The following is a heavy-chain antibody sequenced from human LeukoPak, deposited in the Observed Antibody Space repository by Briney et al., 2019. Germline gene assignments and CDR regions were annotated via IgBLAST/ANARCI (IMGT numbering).Heavy chain of an antibody. Sequence: SETLSLTCTVSGGSISSSSYYWGWIRQPPGKGLEWIGSIYYSGSTYYNPSLESRVTISVDTSKNQFSLKLSSVTAADTAVYYCARISTWGSSSSFERWFDPWGQGTLVTVSS. CDR3: ARISTWGSSSSFERWFDP. D-gene: IGHD6-6*01. CDR2: IYYSGST. CDR1: GGSISSSSYY. V-gene: IGHV4-39*01. J-gene: IGHJ5*02.